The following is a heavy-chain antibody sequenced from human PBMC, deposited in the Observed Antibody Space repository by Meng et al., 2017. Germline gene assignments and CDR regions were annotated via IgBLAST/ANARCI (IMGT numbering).Heavy chain of an antibody. V-gene: IGHV1-58*02. J-gene: IGHJ3*02. Sequence: SVKVSCKASGFTFTSSAMQWVRQARGQRLEWIGWIVVGSGNTNYAQKFQERVTITRDMSISTAYMELSSLRSEDTAVYYCAAAREMATMWGAFDIWGQGTMVTVSS. D-gene: IGHD5-24*01. CDR1: GFTFTSSA. CDR3: AAAREMATMWGAFDI. CDR2: IVVGSGNT.